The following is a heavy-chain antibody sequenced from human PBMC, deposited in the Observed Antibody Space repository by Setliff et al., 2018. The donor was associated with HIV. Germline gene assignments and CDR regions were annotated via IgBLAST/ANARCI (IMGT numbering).Heavy chain of an antibody. CDR2: IYSSGST. J-gene: IGHJ4*02. Sequence: SETLSLTCTVSGGSISGYYWSWIRQPPGKALEWIGYIYSSGSTNYNPSLKGRVTISEDPSKNQFSLKLTSVTAADTAAYYCARKGDWNYPYDYWGQGRLVTVSS. CDR3: ARKGDWNYPYDY. V-gene: IGHV4-4*09. D-gene: IGHD1-7*01. CDR1: GGSISGYY.